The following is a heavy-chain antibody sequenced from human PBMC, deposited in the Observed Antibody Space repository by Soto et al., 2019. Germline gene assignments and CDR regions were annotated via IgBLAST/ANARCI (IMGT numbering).Heavy chain of an antibody. D-gene: IGHD3-10*01. CDR1: GFTFSNYA. CDR2: ISGSGGST. CDR3: AKDPRVXXXDSGXSSY. Sequence: EVQLLESGGGLVQPGGSLRLSCAASGFTFSNYAMSWVRQAPGKGLEWVSAISGSGGSTYYADSVKGRFTISRDNSNNTLYLQMNXLXXXXTAVYYCAKDPRVXXXDSGXSSYXXQGXLVTVSS. J-gene: IGHJ4*02. V-gene: IGHV3-23*01.